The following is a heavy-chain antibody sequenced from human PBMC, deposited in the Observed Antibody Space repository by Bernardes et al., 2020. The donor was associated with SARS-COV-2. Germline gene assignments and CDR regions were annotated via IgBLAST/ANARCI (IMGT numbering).Heavy chain of an antibody. CDR2: IYYSGST. Sequence: SETLSLTCAVSGGSISGYYWSWIRQPPGKELEWIGYIYYSGSTNYNPSLKSRVTISEYTSRNQLSLKMNSVTAADTAVYYCVGGPLYDVLTRPFYWGQGALVTVSS. CDR3: VGGPLYDVLTRPFY. CDR1: GGSISGYY. J-gene: IGHJ4*02. D-gene: IGHD3-22*01. V-gene: IGHV4-59*08.